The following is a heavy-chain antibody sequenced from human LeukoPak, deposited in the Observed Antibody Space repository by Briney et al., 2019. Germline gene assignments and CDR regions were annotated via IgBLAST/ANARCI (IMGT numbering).Heavy chain of an antibody. Sequence: PSETLSLTCTVSGGSISNYYWSWIRQPPGKGLEWIGEINHSGSTNYNPSLKSRITISIDTSKNQFSLNLNSVTAADTAMYYCARVDRGYCSSSSCYTPFDYWGQGTLVTVSS. V-gene: IGHV4-34*01. D-gene: IGHD2-2*02. CDR2: INHSGST. J-gene: IGHJ4*02. CDR3: ARVDRGYCSSSSCYTPFDY. CDR1: GGSISNYY.